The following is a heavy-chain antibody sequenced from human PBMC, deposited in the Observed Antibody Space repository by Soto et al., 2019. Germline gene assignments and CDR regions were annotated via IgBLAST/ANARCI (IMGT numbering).Heavy chain of an antibody. J-gene: IGHJ6*02. CDR2: IYSSENT. Sequence: QLQLQESGPGLVKPSETLSLTCTVSGGSVSSSSYSWGWIRQSPGKGLEWIGTIYSSENTYYNPCRPSRVTISVDTSKNEFSLRLSSVTAADTAVYYCARLNGYCISTNCHGYYGMDVWGQGTTVTVSS. CDR3: ARLNGYCISTNCHGYYGMDV. V-gene: IGHV4-39*01. CDR1: GGSVSSSSYS. D-gene: IGHD2-2*03.